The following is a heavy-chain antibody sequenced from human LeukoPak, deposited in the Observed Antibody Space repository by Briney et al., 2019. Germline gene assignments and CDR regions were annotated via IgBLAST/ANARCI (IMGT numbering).Heavy chain of an antibody. V-gene: IGHV5-51*01. CDR1: GYDFSTKC. CDR3: ARLAPDYADYWFDP. J-gene: IGHJ5*02. D-gene: IGHD4-17*01. Sequence: GESLKISCQTSGYDFSTKCIGWVRQMPGKGLEWMGIIYPLDSITRYSPSFQGHVTISADTSINTAYLQWTSLKPSDTAIYYCARLAPDYADYWFDPWGQGTLVTVSS. CDR2: IYPLDSIT.